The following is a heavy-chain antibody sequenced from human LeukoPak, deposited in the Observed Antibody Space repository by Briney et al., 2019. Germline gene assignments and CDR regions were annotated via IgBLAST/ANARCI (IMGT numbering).Heavy chain of an antibody. CDR1: GFTFSNYA. Sequence: GGSLRLSCAASGFTFSNYAMNWVRQAPGKGLEWVSAISGGGDKFYADSVKGRFSISRDNSKNTLYLQVNSLRVEDTAIYYCAEVDRAAGAERWGQGTLVAVSS. CDR3: AEVDRAAGAER. V-gene: IGHV3-23*01. J-gene: IGHJ4*02. CDR2: ISGGGDK. D-gene: IGHD6-19*01.